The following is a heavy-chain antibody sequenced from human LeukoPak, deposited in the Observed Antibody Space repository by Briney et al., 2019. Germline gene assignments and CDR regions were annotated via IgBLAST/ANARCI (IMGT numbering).Heavy chain of an antibody. CDR1: GYTFTSYY. V-gene: IGHV1-46*01. CDR2: INPSGGST. Sequence: ASVKVSCKASGYTFTSYYMHWVRQAPGQGLEWMGIINPSGGSTSYAQKFQGRVTMTRDTSTSTVYMELSSLRSEDTAVYYSARDLVAVAGTNYWGQGTLVTVSS. D-gene: IGHD6-19*01. CDR3: ARDLVAVAGTNY. J-gene: IGHJ4*02.